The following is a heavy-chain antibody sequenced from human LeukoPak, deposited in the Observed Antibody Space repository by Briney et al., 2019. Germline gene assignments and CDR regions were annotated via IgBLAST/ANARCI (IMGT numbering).Heavy chain of an antibody. D-gene: IGHD6-19*01. CDR2: IGGSGDKT. V-gene: IGHV3-23*01. CDR1: GFTFNRNA. Sequence: GGSLRLSCAASGFTFNRNAISWVRQAPGKGLEWVSTIGGSGDKTFYADSVKGRFTISRDNSKNMVHLQMNSLTGEDTALYYCGRRGDASSGWGDHEYWGQGALVTVSS. CDR3: GRRGDASSGWGDHEY. J-gene: IGHJ4*02.